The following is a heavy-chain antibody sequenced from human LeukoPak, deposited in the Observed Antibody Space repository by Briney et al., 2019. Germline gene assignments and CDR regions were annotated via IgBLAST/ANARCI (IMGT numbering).Heavy chain of an antibody. CDR1: GGTFSSYA. J-gene: IGHJ4*02. D-gene: IGHD3-22*01. V-gene: IGHV1-69*04. CDR2: IIPILGIA. Sequence: SVKVSCKASGGTFSSYAISWVRQAPGQGLEWMGRIIPILGIANYAQKFQGRITITADKSTSTAYMELSSLRSEDTAVYYCARENYYDSSGYLDYWGQGTLVTVSS. CDR3: ARENYYDSSGYLDY.